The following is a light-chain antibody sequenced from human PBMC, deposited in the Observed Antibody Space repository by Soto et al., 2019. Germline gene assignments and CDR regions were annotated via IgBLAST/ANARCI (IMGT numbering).Light chain of an antibody. CDR1: QSISSW. V-gene: IGKV1-5*03. CDR3: QQHNSYPWT. J-gene: IGKJ1*01. CDR2: KAS. Sequence: DIQMTQSPSTLSASVGDRVTITCRASQSISSWLAWYQQKPGKAPNLLIYKASSLESGVPSRFSGSGSGTEFTLTISSLQPDDFATYYCQQHNSYPWTFGQGTKVDIK.